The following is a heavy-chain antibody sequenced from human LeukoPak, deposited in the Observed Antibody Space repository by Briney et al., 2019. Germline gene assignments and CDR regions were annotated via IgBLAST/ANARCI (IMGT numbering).Heavy chain of an antibody. CDR1: EYTLTELS. D-gene: IGHD1-26*01. V-gene: IGHV1-24*01. CDR2: FDPEGGEI. Sequence: ASVTVSCKVSEYTLTELSMHWVRQAPGKGLEWLGGFDPEGGEIIYAQKFQGRVTMSDDTSTDTAYMELGSLRSDDTAVYYCAADRGDYSGSYWTAFDIWGQGTMVTVSS. J-gene: IGHJ3*02. CDR3: AADRGDYSGSYWTAFDI.